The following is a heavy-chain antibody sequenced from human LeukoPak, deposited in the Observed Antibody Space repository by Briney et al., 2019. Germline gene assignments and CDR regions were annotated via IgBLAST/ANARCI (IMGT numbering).Heavy chain of an antibody. CDR1: VYTFTNYG. CDR3: ARGLRVRGVAPLNWFDH. Sequence: ASVKVSCKASVYTFTNYGIMWVRQAPGQGLEWMGWISAYNGVTHYAQHLQGRVTLTTDTSSNMAYMELRSLRSDDTAMYYCARGLRVRGVAPLNWFDHWGQGTLVTVSS. J-gene: IGHJ5*02. CDR2: ISAYNGVT. D-gene: IGHD3-10*01. V-gene: IGHV1-18*01.